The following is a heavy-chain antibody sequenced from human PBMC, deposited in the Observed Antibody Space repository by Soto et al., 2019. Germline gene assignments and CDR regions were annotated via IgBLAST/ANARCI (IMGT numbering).Heavy chain of an antibody. J-gene: IGHJ3*02. V-gene: IGHV3-53*04. CDR2: IYSGGST. Sequence: GGSVRLSCAASGFTVSSNYMSWVRQAPGKGLEWVSVIYSGGSTYYADSVKGRFTISRHNSKNTLYLQMNSLRAEDTAVYYCARENSVLRYFDWSRGAFDIWGQGTMVTVSS. CDR1: GFTVSSNY. D-gene: IGHD3-9*01. CDR3: ARENSVLRYFDWSRGAFDI.